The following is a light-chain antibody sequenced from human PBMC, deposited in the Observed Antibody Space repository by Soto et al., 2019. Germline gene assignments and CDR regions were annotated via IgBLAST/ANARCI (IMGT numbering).Light chain of an antibody. CDR2: GES. J-gene: IGKJ5*01. CDR3: QQRSNWQVT. V-gene: IGKV3-15*01. Sequence: EVVMTQSQDTLSVSPGKRATLSCRASQRISSNLAWYQQRPGQDPRLLIYGESTRAPGIPARFSCSGSGTDVTLTLSSLDPEELAVYDCQQRSNWQVTFGQGTRLEIK. CDR1: QRISSN.